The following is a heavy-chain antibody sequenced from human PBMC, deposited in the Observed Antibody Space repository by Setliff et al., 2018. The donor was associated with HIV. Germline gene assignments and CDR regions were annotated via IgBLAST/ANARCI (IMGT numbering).Heavy chain of an antibody. V-gene: IGHV3-48*04. D-gene: IGHD3-10*01. CDR3: ARASLPRITMVRGVISPDDAFDI. Sequence: GGSLRLSCAASGFTFSSYSMNWVRQAPGKGLEWVSYISSSSSTIYYADSVKGRFTISRDNAKNSLYLQMNSLRAEDTAVYYCARASLPRITMVRGVISPDDAFDIWGQGTMVTVSS. J-gene: IGHJ3*02. CDR2: ISSSSSTI. CDR1: GFTFSSYS.